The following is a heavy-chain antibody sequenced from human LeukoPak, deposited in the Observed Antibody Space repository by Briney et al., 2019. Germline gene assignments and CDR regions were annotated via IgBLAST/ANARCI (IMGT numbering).Heavy chain of an antibody. CDR1: GVTFRDYG. CDR2: ISSDGIDK. D-gene: IGHD5-12*01. CDR3: TTKVMRGNLGDDYDD. Sequence: GGSLRLSCSVSGVTFRDYGMHWVRQAPGKGLEWVALISSDGIDKLYGASVKGRFTISRDDSKSTLYLQMNSLTAEDTAVYYCTTKVMRGNLGDDYDDWGQGTLVTVSS. V-gene: IGHV3-30*03. J-gene: IGHJ4*02.